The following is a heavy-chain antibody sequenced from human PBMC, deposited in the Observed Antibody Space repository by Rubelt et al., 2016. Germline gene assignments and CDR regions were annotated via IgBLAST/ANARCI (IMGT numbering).Heavy chain of an antibody. CDR1: GYTFTSYD. CDR3: ARGRAVKLADSGGNDY. D-gene: IGHD1-1*01. J-gene: IGHJ4*02. CDR2: MNTNSGNT. V-gene: IGHV1-8*01. Sequence: QVQLVQSGAEVKKPGASVKVSCKASGYTFTSYDINWVRQATGPGLEWMGWMNTNSGNTGYAQKFPGRVTMTRNTSISTAYMELSSLRSEDTAVYYCARGRAVKLADSGGNDYWGQGTLVTVSS.